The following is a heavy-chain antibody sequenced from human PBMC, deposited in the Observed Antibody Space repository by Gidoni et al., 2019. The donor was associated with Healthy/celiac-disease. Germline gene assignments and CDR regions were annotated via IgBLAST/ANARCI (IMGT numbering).Heavy chain of an antibody. CDR2: IFGTA. CDR3: ARDSPFIVGAHSNWCDP. J-gene: IGHJ5*02. D-gene: IGHD1-26*01. Sequence: IFGTANYAQKFQGRVTITADESTSTAYMELSSLRAEDTAVYYCARDSPFIVGAHSNWCDPWGQGTLVTVSS. V-gene: IGHV1-69*01.